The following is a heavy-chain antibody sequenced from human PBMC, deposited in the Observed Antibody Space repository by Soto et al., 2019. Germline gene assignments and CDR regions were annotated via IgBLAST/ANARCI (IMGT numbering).Heavy chain of an antibody. D-gene: IGHD2-15*01. CDR1: GFTFSSYA. CDR3: VKAGYCSGGSCYFDY. V-gene: IGHV3-64D*06. CDR2: ISSNGGST. J-gene: IGHJ4*02. Sequence: GGALRLSCSASGFTFSSYAMHWVRQAPGKGLEYVSAISSNGGSTYYADSVKGRFTISRDNSKNTLYLQMSSLRAEDTAVYYCVKAGYCSGGSCYFDYWGQGTLVTVSS.